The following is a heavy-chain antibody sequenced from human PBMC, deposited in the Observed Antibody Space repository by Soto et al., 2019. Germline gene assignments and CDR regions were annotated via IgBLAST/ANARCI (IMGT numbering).Heavy chain of an antibody. CDR1: SFPLGDYS. J-gene: IGHJ4*02. CDR3: ARQDASNYIDS. Sequence: SLRLSSLLSSFPLGDYSRSCIRQAPGEALGLVAFIDSRGRTFSNADLVRGRFTISRDNAENSVYLQMDCLRDDDTDVYYCARQDASNYIDSWGQGNPVTVSS. D-gene: IGHD4-4*01. V-gene: IGHV3-11*01. CDR2: IDSRGRTF.